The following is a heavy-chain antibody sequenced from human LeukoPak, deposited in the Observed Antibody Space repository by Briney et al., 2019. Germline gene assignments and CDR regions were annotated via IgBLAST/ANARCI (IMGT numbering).Heavy chain of an antibody. CDR3: ASEYCSGGSCYRFDY. CDR2: IYHSGST. Sequence: SETLSLTCAVSGGSISSGGYSWSWIRQPPGKGLEWIGYIYHSGSTYYNPSLKSRVTISVDRSKNQFSLKLSSVTAADTAVYYCASEYCSGGSCYRFDYWGQGTLVTVSS. V-gene: IGHV4-30-2*01. J-gene: IGHJ4*02. CDR1: GGSISSGGYS. D-gene: IGHD2-15*01.